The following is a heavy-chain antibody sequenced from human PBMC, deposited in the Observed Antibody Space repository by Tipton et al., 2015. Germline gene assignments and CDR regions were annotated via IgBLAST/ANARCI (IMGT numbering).Heavy chain of an antibody. CDR1: GDVFGVHW. CDR3: ARYPAYSGMSPGALDV. Sequence: VQLVQSGAEVKKPGESLKISCKTSGDVFGVHWIVWVRHMAEKGLEFVGAIYPGDSDTIYGPSFKGQVILSVDKATSVTYLEWRAVEIVDSGLYYCARYPAYSGMSPGALDVWGQGTPVSVSS. D-gene: IGHD1-26*01. V-gene: IGHV5-51*01. J-gene: IGHJ6*02. CDR2: IYPGDSDT.